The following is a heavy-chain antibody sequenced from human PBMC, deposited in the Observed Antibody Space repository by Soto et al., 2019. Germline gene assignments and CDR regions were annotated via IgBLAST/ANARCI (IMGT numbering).Heavy chain of an antibody. CDR2: IGTAGDT. D-gene: IGHD2-15*01. Sequence: EVQLVESGGGLVQPGGSLRLSCAASGFTFSSYDMHWVRQATGKGLEWVSAIGTAGDTYYPGSVKGRFTISRENAKNSLYLQMNSLRAGDTAVYYCARGLGYCSGGSCLQRPNWFDPWGQGTLVTVSS. J-gene: IGHJ5*02. CDR3: ARGLGYCSGGSCLQRPNWFDP. CDR1: GFTFSSYD. V-gene: IGHV3-13*01.